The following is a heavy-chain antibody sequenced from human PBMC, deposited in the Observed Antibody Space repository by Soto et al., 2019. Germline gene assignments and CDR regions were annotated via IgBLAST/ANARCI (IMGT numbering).Heavy chain of an antibody. CDR2: INPNSGVT. J-gene: IGHJ6*03. Sequence: QVQLVQSGAEVKKPGASVTVSCRASGDTFTGYYMHWVRQAPGQGLGWMGWINPNSGVTKYAQKFQGCVTMTRDTSTGTVYMELSRLRSDDTAVYYCARESGGASATVDYYCFYMDVWGTGTTVTVSS. CDR3: ARESGGASATVDYYCFYMDV. V-gene: IGHV1-2*04. D-gene: IGHD2-15*01. CDR1: GDTFTGYY.